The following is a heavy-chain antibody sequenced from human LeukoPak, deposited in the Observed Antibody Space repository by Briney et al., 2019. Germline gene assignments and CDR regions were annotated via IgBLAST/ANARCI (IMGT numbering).Heavy chain of an antibody. CDR1: AFTFSSYA. V-gene: IGHV3-23*01. D-gene: IGHD6-13*01. Sequence: GGSLRLSCAASAFTFSSYAMSWVRQAPGKGLEWVSAISGGGDSTYYADSVKGRFTISRDNSKNTLYLQMNSLRAEDTAIYYCAKWSSSSWYDYWGQGTLVTVSS. CDR2: ISGGGDST. CDR3: AKWSSSSWYDY. J-gene: IGHJ4*02.